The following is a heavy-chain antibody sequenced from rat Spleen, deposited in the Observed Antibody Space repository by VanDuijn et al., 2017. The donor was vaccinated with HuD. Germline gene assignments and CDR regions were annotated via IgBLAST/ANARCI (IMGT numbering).Heavy chain of an antibody. CDR1: GFTFNYYW. D-gene: IGHD1-11*01. CDR3: ARHGGLRDWFAY. J-gene: IGHJ3*01. CDR2: ITNTGVST. V-gene: IGHV5-31*01. Sequence: EVQLVESGGGLVHPGRSLKLSCVTSGFTFNYYWMTWIRQAPGKGLEWVASITNTGVSTYYSDSVKGRFTISRNNAKSTLYLQMDSLRSEDTAIYYCARHGGLRDWFAYWGQGTLVTVSS.